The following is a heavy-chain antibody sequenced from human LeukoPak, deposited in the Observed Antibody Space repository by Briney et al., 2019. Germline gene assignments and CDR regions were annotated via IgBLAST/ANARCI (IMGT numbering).Heavy chain of an antibody. D-gene: IGHD5-12*01. Sequence: ASVKVSCKASGYTFTDYYIHWVRQRQAPGQGLEWMGRINPNSGGTNYAQKFQGRDTMTRDTSISTASMELSSLSSDDTAVYSCARRVGSSSGYSFDYWGQGTLVTVSS. J-gene: IGHJ4*02. CDR3: ARRVGSSSGYSFDY. V-gene: IGHV1-2*06. CDR2: INPNSGGT. CDR1: GYTFTDYY.